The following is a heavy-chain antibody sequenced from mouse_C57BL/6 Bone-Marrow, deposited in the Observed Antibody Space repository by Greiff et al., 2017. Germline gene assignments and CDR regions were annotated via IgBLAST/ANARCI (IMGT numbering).Heavy chain of an antibody. Sequence: EVKVVESGEGLVKPGGSLKLSCAASGFTFSSYAMSWVRQTPEKRLEWVAYISSGGDYIYYADTVKGRFTISRDNARNTLYLQMSSLKSEDTAMYYCTRDYYGSSLYAMDYWGQGTSVTVSS. D-gene: IGHD1-1*01. CDR1: GFTFSSYA. J-gene: IGHJ4*01. V-gene: IGHV5-9-1*02. CDR3: TRDYYGSSLYAMDY. CDR2: ISSGGDYI.